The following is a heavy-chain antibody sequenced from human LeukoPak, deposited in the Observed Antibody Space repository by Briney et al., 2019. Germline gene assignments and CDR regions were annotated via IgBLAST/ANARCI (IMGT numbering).Heavy chain of an antibody. V-gene: IGHV4-39*01. CDR3: ASQILRYFDWLPDY. CDR1: GGSISSYY. CDR2: IYYSGST. Sequence: PSETLSLTCTVSGGSISSYYWGWIRQPPGKGLEWIGSIYYSGSTYYNPSLKSRVTISVDTSKNQFSLKLSSVTAADTAVYYCASQILRYFDWLPDYWGQGTLVTVSS. D-gene: IGHD3-9*01. J-gene: IGHJ4*02.